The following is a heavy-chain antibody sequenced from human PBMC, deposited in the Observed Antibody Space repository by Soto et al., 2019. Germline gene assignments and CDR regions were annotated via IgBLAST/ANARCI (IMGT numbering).Heavy chain of an antibody. J-gene: IGHJ6*02. CDR1: GYTFTSYG. Sequence: QVQLVQSGAEVKKPGASVKVSCKASGYTFTSYGISWVRQAPGQGLEWMGWISAYNGNTNYAQKLQGRVTMTTDTSTSTAYMELRRLRSDDTAVYYCARGTMVRGYYYYYGMDAWGQGTTVTVSS. D-gene: IGHD3-10*01. CDR3: ARGTMVRGYYYYYGMDA. CDR2: ISAYNGNT. V-gene: IGHV1-18*01.